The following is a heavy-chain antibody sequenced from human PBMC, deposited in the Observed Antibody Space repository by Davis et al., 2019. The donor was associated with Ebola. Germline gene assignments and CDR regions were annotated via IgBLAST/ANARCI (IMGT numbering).Heavy chain of an antibody. CDR3: AYLGTFDY. V-gene: IGHV3-21*01. CDR2: ISGDDAHI. CDR1: EFIFSNYA. Sequence: GESLKISCAASEFIFSNYAMNWVRQAPGKGLEWVAAISGDDAHINYVDSVKGRFIISRDNAKSSLYLQINNLRAEDTAVYYCAYLGTFDYWGQGTLVTVSS. D-gene: IGHD7-27*01. J-gene: IGHJ4*02.